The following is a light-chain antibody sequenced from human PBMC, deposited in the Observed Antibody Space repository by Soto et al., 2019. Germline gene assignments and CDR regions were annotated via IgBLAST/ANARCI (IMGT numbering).Light chain of an antibody. Sequence: EIVMTQSPATLSLSPGGRATLSCRASHSISNTLAWYQQKPGQAPRLLMYGASTRATGFPARFSGSGSGTDFTLTISSLQSEDVAVYYCQQYDNWPWTFGQGTKVDIK. CDR1: HSISNT. CDR2: GAS. V-gene: IGKV3-15*01. J-gene: IGKJ1*01. CDR3: QQYDNWPWT.